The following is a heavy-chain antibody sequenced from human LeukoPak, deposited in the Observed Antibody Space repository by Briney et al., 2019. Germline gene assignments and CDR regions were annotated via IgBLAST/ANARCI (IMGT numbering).Heavy chain of an antibody. J-gene: IGHJ4*02. CDR2: IMSDGRST. D-gene: IGHD5-24*01. CDR1: GFTFTTYG. Sequence: GGSLILSCAASGFTFTTYGMHWVRQAPGKGLVWVSRIMSDGRSTYADSVKGRFTISRDTAKNTLYLQMNSLRAEDTAVYYCARDSQFIGPLYWGQGTLVTVSS. V-gene: IGHV3-74*01. CDR3: ARDSQFIGPLY.